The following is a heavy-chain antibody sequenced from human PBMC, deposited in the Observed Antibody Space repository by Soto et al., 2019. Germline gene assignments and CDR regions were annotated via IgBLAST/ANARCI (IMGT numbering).Heavy chain of an antibody. CDR2: ISYEGSIQ. CDR3: AKEGQMKVSTTLDH. D-gene: IGHD2-15*01. V-gene: IGHV3-30*18. Sequence: PGGSLRLSCAASGFTFSGYGMHWVRQAPGKGLEWVAVISYEGSIQYYADSAKGRFTISRDNSKNTLYLQMNSLITEDTAVYYCAKEGQMKVSTTLDHWGQGTLVTVSS. J-gene: IGHJ4*02. CDR1: GFTFSGYG.